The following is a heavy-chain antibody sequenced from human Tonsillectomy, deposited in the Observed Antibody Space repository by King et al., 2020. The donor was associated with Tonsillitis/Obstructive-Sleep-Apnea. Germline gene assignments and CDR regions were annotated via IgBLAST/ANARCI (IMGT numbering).Heavy chain of an antibody. V-gene: IGHV4-39*01. D-gene: IGHD3-9*01. CDR2: IYYSGST. J-gene: IGHJ4*02. CDR3: ARQWYDILTRRVYYFDY. Sequence: QLQESGPRLVKPSETLSLTCTVSGGSITSSTYYWGWIRQPPGKGLEWIGSIYYSGSTYYNPSLKSRVTISVETAKNKFSLKLSSVTAADTAVYHCARQWYDILTRRVYYFDYWGQGTLVTVSS. CDR1: GGSITSSTYY.